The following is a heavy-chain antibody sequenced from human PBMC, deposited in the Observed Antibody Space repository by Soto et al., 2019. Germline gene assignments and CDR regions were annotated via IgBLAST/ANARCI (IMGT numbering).Heavy chain of an antibody. CDR2: INPSGGST. Sequence: ASVKVSCKASGYTFTSYYMHWVRQAPGQGLEWMGIINPSGGSTSYAQKLQGRVTMTRDTSTSTVYMELSSLRSEDTAVYYCARDGLDYDSSGSTQNAFDIWGQGTMVTVSS. CDR1: GYTFTSYY. V-gene: IGHV1-46*01. J-gene: IGHJ3*02. D-gene: IGHD3-22*01. CDR3: ARDGLDYDSSGSTQNAFDI.